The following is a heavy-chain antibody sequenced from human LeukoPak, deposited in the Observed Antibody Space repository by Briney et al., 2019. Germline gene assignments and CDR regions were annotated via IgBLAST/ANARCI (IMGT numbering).Heavy chain of an antibody. V-gene: IGHV4-4*07. CDR3: ARDIVVVPAAIYWFDP. Sequence: SETLSLTCTVSGGSISNYYWSWIRQPAGKGLEWIGRIYTSGSTNYNPSLKSRVTMSVDTSKNQFSLKLSSVTAADTAVYYCARDIVVVPAAIYWFDPWGQGTLVTVSS. J-gene: IGHJ5*02. D-gene: IGHD2-2*01. CDR1: GGSISNYY. CDR2: IYTSGST.